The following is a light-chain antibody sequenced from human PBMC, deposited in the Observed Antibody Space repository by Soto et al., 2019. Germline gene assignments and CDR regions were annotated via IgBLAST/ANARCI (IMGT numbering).Light chain of an antibody. CDR1: QSVSSSY. CDR3: QQYGSSPIT. CDR2: VVS. J-gene: IGKJ5*01. Sequence: IVVTQSPGTLSLSPGERATLSCRASQSVSSSYLAWYQQRPGQAPRLLIYVVSNRATGTPDRFSGSGSGTDFTLTISRLEPEDFAVYYCQQYGSSPITFGQGTRLEIK. V-gene: IGKV3-20*01.